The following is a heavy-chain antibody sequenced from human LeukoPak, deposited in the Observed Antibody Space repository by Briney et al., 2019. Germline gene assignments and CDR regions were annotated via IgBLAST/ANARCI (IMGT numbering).Heavy chain of an antibody. CDR1: GYTFTGYY. D-gene: IGHD3-16*02. V-gene: IGHV1-2*04. CDR2: INPNSGGT. Sequence: ASVKVSCKASGYTFTGYYMHWVRQAPGQGLEWMGWINPNSGGTNYAQKFQGWVTMTRDTSISTAYMELSRLRSDDTAVYYCARGGRIMITFGGVIVNYWGQGTLVTVSS. CDR3: ARGGRIMITFGGVIVNY. J-gene: IGHJ4*02.